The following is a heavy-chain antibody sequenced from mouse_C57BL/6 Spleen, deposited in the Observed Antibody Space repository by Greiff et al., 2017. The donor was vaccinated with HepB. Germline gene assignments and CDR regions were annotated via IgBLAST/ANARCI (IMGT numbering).Heavy chain of an antibody. Sequence: EVQGVESGGGLVQPKGSLKLSCAASGFTFNTYAMHWVRQAPGKGLEWVARIRSKSSNYATYYADSVKDRFTISRDDSQSMLYLQMNNLKTEDTAMYYCVREGFPYDYENMDYWGQGTSVTVSS. CDR1: GFTFNTYA. CDR3: VREGFPYDYENMDY. D-gene: IGHD2-4*01. V-gene: IGHV10-3*01. J-gene: IGHJ4*01. CDR2: IRSKSSNYAT.